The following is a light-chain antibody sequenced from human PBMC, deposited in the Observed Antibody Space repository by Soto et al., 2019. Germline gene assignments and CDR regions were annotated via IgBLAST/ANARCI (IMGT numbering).Light chain of an antibody. V-gene: IGLV4-69*01. Sequence: QPVLTQSPSASASLGASVRLTCTLSSGHSSYAIAWHQQQPEKGPRFLMRLDNDGSHIKGDGIPDRFSGSSSGAERYLTIARLQSDDEADYYCQTWGTGFQVFGGGTKVTVL. CDR3: QTWGTGFQV. J-gene: IGLJ2*01. CDR1: SGHSSYA. CDR2: LDNDGSH.